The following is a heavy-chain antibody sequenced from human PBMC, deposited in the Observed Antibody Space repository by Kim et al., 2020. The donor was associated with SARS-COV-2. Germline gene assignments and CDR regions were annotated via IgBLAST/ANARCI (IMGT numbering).Heavy chain of an antibody. V-gene: IGHV4-34*01. D-gene: IGHD3-3*01. J-gene: IGHJ4*02. CDR3: ARYDF. Sequence: IDHSRSPNYQPSLKSRVTISADTSNNQFSLKMTSVTAADTAIYYCARYDFWGRGTLVPVSS. CDR2: IDHSRSP.